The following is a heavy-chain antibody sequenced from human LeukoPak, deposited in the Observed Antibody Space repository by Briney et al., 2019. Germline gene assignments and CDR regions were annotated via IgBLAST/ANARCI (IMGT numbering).Heavy chain of an antibody. CDR1: GYTFTGYY. CDR2: INPNSGGT. CDR3: ARDQRGYYYDSSGYPSIYY. V-gene: IGHV1-2*02. J-gene: IGHJ4*02. Sequence: GASVKVSCKASGYTFTGYYMHWVRQAPGQGLERMGWINPNSGGTYYARKLQGRVTMTTDTSTSTAYMELRSLRSDDTAVYYCARDQRGYYYDSSGYPSIYYWGQGTLVTVSS. D-gene: IGHD3-22*01.